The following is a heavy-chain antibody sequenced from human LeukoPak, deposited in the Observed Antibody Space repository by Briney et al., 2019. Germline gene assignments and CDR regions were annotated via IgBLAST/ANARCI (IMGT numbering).Heavy chain of an antibody. CDR3: ARAPYSSSWPSYYYYGMDV. CDR1: GGSFSGYC. V-gene: IGHV4-34*01. J-gene: IGHJ6*02. CDR2: INHNGST. Sequence: SETLSLTCAVYGGSFSGYCWSWIRQPPGKGLEWIGEINHNGSTNYNPSLKSRVTVSVDTSKNQFSLKLSSVTAADTAVYYCARAPYSSSWPSYYYYGMDVWGQGTTVTVSS. D-gene: IGHD6-13*01.